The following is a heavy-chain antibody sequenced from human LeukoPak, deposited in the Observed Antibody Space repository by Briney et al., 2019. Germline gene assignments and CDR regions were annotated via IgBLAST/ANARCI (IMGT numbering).Heavy chain of an antibody. CDR2: IIPIFGTA. J-gene: IGHJ4*02. CDR1: GYTFTSYG. CDR3: ASYSSGWYEFDY. D-gene: IGHD6-19*01. V-gene: IGHV1-69*05. Sequence: GASVKVSCKASGYTFTSYGISWVRQAPGQGLEWMGGIIPIFGTANYAQKFQGRVTITTDESTSTAYMELSSLRSEDTAVYYCASYSSGWYEFDYWGQGTLVTVSS.